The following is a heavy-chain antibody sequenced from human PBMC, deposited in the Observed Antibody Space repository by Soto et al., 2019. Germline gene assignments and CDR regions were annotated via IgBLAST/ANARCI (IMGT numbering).Heavy chain of an antibody. Sequence: PSETLSLTCTVSGGSISSYYWSWIRQPPGKGLEWIGYIYYSGSTNYNPSLKSRVTISVDTSKNQFSLKLSSVTAADTAVYYCASTPIHEGYGDYAYYFDYWGQGTLVTVSS. J-gene: IGHJ4*02. D-gene: IGHD4-17*01. CDR3: ASTPIHEGYGDYAYYFDY. CDR2: IYYSGST. V-gene: IGHV4-59*01. CDR1: GGSISSYY.